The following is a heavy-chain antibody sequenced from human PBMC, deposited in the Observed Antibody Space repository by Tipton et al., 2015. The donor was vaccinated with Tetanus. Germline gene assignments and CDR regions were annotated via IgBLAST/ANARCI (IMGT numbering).Heavy chain of an antibody. CDR3: ARYYDSSGYYRRRYTSSFDY. J-gene: IGHJ4*02. CDR1: GGSFSGYY. D-gene: IGHD3-22*01. Sequence: TLSLTCAVYGGSFSGYYWSWIRQPPGKGLEWIGSIYNGGGTHYNPSLKSRVTISVDTSKNQFSLKLSSVTAADTAVYYCARYYDSSGYYRRRYTSSFDYWGQGTLVTVSS. CDR2: IYNGGGT. V-gene: IGHV4-59*10.